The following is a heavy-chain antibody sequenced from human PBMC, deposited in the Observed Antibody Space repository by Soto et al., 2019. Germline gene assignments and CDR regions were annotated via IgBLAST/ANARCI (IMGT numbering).Heavy chain of an antibody. CDR3: ARESKIYSNYEFDY. D-gene: IGHD4-4*01. Sequence: SETLSLTCTVSGGSISSYYWSWIRQPPGKGLEWIGYIYYSGSTNYNPSLKSRVTISVDTSKNQFSLKLSSVTAADTAVYYCARESKIYSNYEFDYWGQGTLVTVSS. CDR2: IYYSGST. J-gene: IGHJ4*02. CDR1: GGSISSYY. V-gene: IGHV4-59*01.